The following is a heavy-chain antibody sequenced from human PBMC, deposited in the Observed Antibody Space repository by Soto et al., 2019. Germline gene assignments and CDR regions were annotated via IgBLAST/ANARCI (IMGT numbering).Heavy chain of an antibody. V-gene: IGHV3-15*07. J-gene: IGHJ4*02. D-gene: IGHD3-9*01. CDR3: TTGYGGNDWLSLYFDY. Sequence: GGSLRLSCAASGFTFSNAWMNWVRQAPGKGLEWVGRIKSKTDGGTTDYAAPVKGRFTISRDDSKKTQYLQMNSLKTEDTAVYYCTTGYGGNDWLSLYFDYWGQGTLVTVSS. CDR2: IKSKTDGGTT. CDR1: GFTFSNAW.